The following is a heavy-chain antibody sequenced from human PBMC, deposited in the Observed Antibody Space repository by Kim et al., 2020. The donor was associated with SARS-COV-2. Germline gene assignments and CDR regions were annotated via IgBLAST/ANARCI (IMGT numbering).Heavy chain of an antibody. J-gene: IGHJ5*02. CDR2: IYYSGRT. Sequence: SETLSLTCTVSGGSISSYYWSWIRQPPGKGLEWIGYIYYSGRTNYNPSLKSRVTISVDTSKNQFSLKLSSVTAADTAVYYCARGIIAARPGWFDPWGQGTLVPVSS. V-gene: IGHV4-59*13. D-gene: IGHD6-6*01. CDR1: GGSISSYY. CDR3: ARGIIAARPGWFDP.